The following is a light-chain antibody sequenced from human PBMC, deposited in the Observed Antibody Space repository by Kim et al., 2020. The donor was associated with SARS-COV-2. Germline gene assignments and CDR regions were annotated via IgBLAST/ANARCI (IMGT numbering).Light chain of an antibody. CDR2: CAS. CDR1: KFVSSS. CDR3: QQYNLWPPIT. V-gene: IGKV3-15*01. J-gene: IGKJ5*01. Sequence: SPGGRVPISCRTRKFVSSSLAWYQHKPGRAPSLLLHCASTRTTGIPARFSGSGSGTEFTLPISSLLSEDFAVYFCQQYNLWPPITFGQGTRLEIK.